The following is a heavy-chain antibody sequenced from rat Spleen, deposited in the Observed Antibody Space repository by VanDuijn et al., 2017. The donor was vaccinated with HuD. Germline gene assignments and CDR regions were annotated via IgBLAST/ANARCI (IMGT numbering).Heavy chain of an antibody. CDR2: ISYEGSGT. V-gene: IGHV5-22*01. CDR3: TRHAYYDGYYHWYFDY. Sequence: EVQLVESGGGLVQPGRSLKLSCAASGFSFRDYAMAWVRQAPKKGLEWVASISYEGSGTYYGDSVKGRFTISRDNAKSTLYLQINSLRSEDTATYYCTRHAYYDGYYHWYFDYWGQGVMVTVSS. CDR1: GFSFRDYA. D-gene: IGHD1-12*03. J-gene: IGHJ2*01.